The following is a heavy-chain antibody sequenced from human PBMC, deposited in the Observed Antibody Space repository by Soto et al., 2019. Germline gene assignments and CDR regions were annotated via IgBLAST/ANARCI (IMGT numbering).Heavy chain of an antibody. CDR1: GYTFTDYA. Sequence: GVSVKVSCKASGYTFTDYAVHWVRQTPGQRLEWMGWINTGNGDTRYSQRFQARVTVARDTSASTAYMELSSLRSEDTAVYYCARRGVSPLGYWGQGSLVNVS. CDR3: ARRGVSPLGY. J-gene: IGHJ4*02. D-gene: IGHD3-16*01. V-gene: IGHV1-3*04. CDR2: INTGNGDT.